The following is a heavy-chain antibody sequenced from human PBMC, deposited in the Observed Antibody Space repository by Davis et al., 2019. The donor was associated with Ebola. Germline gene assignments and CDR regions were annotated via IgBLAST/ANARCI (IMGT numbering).Heavy chain of an antibody. Sequence: GGSLRLSCAASGFTFSSYGMHWVRQAPGKGLEWVAVIWYDGSNKYYADSVKGRFTISRDNSKNTLYLQMNSLRAEDTAVYYCARDLERRANYYGMDVWGQGTTVTVSS. V-gene: IGHV3-33*01. CDR2: IWYDGSNK. CDR3: ARDLERRANYYGMDV. CDR1: GFTFSSYG. D-gene: IGHD1-1*01. J-gene: IGHJ6*02.